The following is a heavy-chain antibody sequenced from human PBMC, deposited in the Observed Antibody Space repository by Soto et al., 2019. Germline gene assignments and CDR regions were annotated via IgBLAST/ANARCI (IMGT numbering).Heavy chain of an antibody. CDR3: AKVASGSYDWFDP. D-gene: IGHD1-26*01. V-gene: IGHV3-74*01. CDR2: VNPDGSTT. CDR1: KFSFSGYW. J-gene: IGHJ5*02. Sequence: EVQLVESGGGLVQPGGSLRLSCAASKFSFSGYWMHWVRQAPGKGLMWVSRVNPDGSTTTYADSVKGRFTISRDNAKKTVFLQMNSLRADDTAVYYCAKVASGSYDWFDPWGLGTLVTVSS.